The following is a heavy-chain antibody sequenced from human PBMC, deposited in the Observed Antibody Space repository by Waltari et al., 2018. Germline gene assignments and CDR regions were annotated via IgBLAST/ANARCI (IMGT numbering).Heavy chain of an antibody. V-gene: IGHV4-59*08. CDR1: GGSISSYY. Sequence: QVQLQESGPGLVKPSETLSLTCTVSGGSISSYYWSWIRQPPGKGLEWIGYIYYRGSPNSHPSLKSLVTISVHSSKNQCSLKLTSVTAPDTAVYYCARHAGLNWNDEFYFDYWGQGTLVTVSS. J-gene: IGHJ4*02. CDR3: ARHAGLNWNDEFYFDY. D-gene: IGHD1-20*01. CDR2: IYYRGSP.